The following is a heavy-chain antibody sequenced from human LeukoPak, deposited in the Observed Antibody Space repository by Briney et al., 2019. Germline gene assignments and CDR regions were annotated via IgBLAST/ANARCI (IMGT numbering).Heavy chain of an antibody. Sequence: ASVKVSCKASGYTFTGYYMHWVRQAPGQGLEWMGWINPNSGGTNYAQKFQGRVTMTRDTSISTAYMELSRLRSEDTAVYYCARGMSSSAIYYYYYMDVWGKGTTVTVSS. J-gene: IGHJ6*03. V-gene: IGHV1-2*02. CDR3: ARGMSSSAIYYYYYMDV. CDR2: INPNSGGT. D-gene: IGHD6-6*01. CDR1: GYTFTGYY.